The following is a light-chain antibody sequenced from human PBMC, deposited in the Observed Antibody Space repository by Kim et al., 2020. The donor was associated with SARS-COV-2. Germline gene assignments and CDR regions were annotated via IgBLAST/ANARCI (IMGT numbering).Light chain of an antibody. CDR3: QQYNNWPPLT. CDR1: QSVGRN. V-gene: IGKV3-15*01. CDR2: GAS. Sequence: SPGESATLSCRASQSVGRNLAWYQQKPGQAPRLVIYGASTRATGVPARFSGSGYRTEFTLTISSLQSEDFAVYYCQQYNNWPPLTFGPGTKVDIK. J-gene: IGKJ3*01.